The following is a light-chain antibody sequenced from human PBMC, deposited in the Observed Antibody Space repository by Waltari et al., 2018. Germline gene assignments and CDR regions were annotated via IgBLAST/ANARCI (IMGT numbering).Light chain of an antibody. CDR1: QPLYNS. J-gene: IGKJ3*01. CDR3: QEYYSVREGLT. CDR2: AAS. Sequence: DIQLTQSPSSLSASVGDRVTLTCRASQPLYNSLAWYQQKPGKAPKLLLYAASRLEIGVPYRFSGSGSGTDYTLTINSLQPVATYYCQEYYSVREGLTFGPGTKVEIK. V-gene: IGKV1-NL1*01.